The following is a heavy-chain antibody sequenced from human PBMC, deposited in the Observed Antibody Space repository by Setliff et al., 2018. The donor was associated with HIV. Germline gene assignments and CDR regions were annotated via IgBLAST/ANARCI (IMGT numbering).Heavy chain of an antibody. CDR2: INTHTGNT. D-gene: IGHD5-18*01. V-gene: IGHV1-18*01. CDR3: AKEGDRYGLDLDY. J-gene: IGHJ4*02. CDR1: GYNLHNYG. Sequence: ASVKVSCKASGYNLHNYGITWVRQAPGQGLEWMGWINTHTGNTNSAQRFQGRVTMTTDTSASTAYLELSSLRSEDTAVYYCAKEGDRYGLDLDYWGQGTLVTVSS.